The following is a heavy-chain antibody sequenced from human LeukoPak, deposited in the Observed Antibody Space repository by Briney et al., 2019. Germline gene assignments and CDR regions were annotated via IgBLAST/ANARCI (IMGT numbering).Heavy chain of an antibody. Sequence: ASVKVSCKASGYTFTSYAMHWVRQAPGQRLEWVGWINAGNGNTKYSQKFQGRVTMTRDTSTSTVYMELSSLRSEDTAVYYCTRSYSNSHFDYWGQGTLVTVSS. J-gene: IGHJ4*02. CDR3: TRSYSNSHFDY. CDR2: INAGNGNT. D-gene: IGHD4-11*01. CDR1: GYTFTSYA. V-gene: IGHV1-3*01.